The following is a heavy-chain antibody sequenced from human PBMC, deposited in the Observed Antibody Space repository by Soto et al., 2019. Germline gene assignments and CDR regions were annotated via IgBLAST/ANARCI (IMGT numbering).Heavy chain of an antibody. D-gene: IGHD4-4*01. V-gene: IGHV1-18*01. CDR3: ARVSRGVTTYDPPDNDY. Sequence: QVQLVQSGAEVKKPWASVKVSCKASGYTFTSYGISWVRQAPGQALEWMGWIRAYNGNTNYAQKLQGRVTMTTDTSTSTAYMELRSLRSDDTAVYYCARVSRGVTTYDPPDNDYWGQGTLVTVSS. J-gene: IGHJ4*02. CDR1: GYTFTSYG. CDR2: IRAYNGNT.